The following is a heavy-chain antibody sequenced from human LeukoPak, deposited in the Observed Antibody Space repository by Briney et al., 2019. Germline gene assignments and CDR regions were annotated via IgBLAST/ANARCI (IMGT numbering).Heavy chain of an antibody. CDR2: FDPEDGET. D-gene: IGHD3-22*01. CDR3: ATRIAYYDSSGYSLRY. J-gene: IGHJ4*02. Sequence: ASVKVSCKVSGYTLTELCMHWVRQAPGKGLEWMGGFDPEDGETIYAQKFQGRVTMTEDTSTDTAYMELSSLRSEDTAVYYCATRIAYYDSSGYSLRYWGQGTLVTVSS. V-gene: IGHV1-24*01. CDR1: GYTLTELC.